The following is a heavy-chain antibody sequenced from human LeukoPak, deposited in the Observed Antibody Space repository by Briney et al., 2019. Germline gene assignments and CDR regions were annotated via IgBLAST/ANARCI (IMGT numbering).Heavy chain of an antibody. CDR3: ARGRLPGGFDY. CDR2: ISAYNGNT. Sequence: ASVKVSCKTSGGAFNTYGINWVRQAPGQGLEWMGWISAYNGNTNYAQKLQGRVTMTTDTSTSTAYMELRSLRSDDTAVYYCARGRLPGGFDYWGQGTLVTVSS. J-gene: IGHJ4*02. V-gene: IGHV1-18*01. CDR1: GGAFNTYG. D-gene: IGHD4-11*01.